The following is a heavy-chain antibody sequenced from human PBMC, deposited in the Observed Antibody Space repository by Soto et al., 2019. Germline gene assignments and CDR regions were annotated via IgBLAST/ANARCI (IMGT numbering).Heavy chain of an antibody. J-gene: IGHJ3*02. CDR1: GFTFSSYG. CDR2: ITYSGSNK. V-gene: IGHV3-30*18. CDR3: AKDVFGGIVPMPDAFDI. D-gene: IGHD1-26*01. Sequence: PGGSLRLSWAASGFTFSSYGMHWVRQAPGKGLEWVSVITYSGSNKYYADSVKGRFAISRDNSKNTLYLQMNSLRAEDTAVYYCAKDVFGGIVPMPDAFDIWGQGTMVTVSS.